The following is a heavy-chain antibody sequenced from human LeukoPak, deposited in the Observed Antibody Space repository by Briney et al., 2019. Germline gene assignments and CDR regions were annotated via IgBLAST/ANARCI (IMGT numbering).Heavy chain of an antibody. CDR2: IKSKTDGGTT. V-gene: IGHV3-15*01. J-gene: IGHJ4*02. D-gene: IGHD3-3*01. Sequence: GGSLRLSCAASGFTFSNAWMSWVRQAPGKGLEWVGRIKSKTDGGTTDYAAPVKGRFTISRDDSKNTLYLQMSSLKTEDTAVYYCTTDRATYYDFWSGPRWGQGTLVTVSS. CDR1: GFTFSNAW. CDR3: TTDRATYYDFWSGPR.